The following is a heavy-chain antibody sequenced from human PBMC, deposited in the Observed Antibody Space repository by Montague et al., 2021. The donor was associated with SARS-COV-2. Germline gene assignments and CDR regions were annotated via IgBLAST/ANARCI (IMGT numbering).Heavy chain of an antibody. Sequence: SLRLSCAASGFTFSSYAMHWVRQAPGKGLEWVAVISYDGSNKYYADSVKGRFTISRDNSKNTLYPQMNSLRAEDTAVYYCAREPPALGDAFDIWGQGTMVTVSS. J-gene: IGHJ3*02. CDR3: AREPPALGDAFDI. CDR1: GFTFSSYA. V-gene: IGHV3-30-3*01. CDR2: ISYDGSNK.